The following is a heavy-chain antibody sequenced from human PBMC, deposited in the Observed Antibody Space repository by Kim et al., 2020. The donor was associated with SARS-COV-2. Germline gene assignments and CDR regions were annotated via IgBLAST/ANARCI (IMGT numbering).Heavy chain of an antibody. J-gene: IGHJ6*02. CDR3: ARCPRNMVRGVIAHGYYYYGMGV. CDR2: MNPNSGNT. D-gene: IGHD3-10*01. V-gene: IGHV1-8*01. Sequence: ASVKVSCKASGYTFTSYDINWVRQATGQGLEWMGWMNPNSGNTGYAQKFQGRVTMTRNTSISTAYMELSSLRSEDTAVYYCARCPRNMVRGVIAHGYYYYGMGVWGQGTTVTLSS. CDR1: GYTFTSYD.